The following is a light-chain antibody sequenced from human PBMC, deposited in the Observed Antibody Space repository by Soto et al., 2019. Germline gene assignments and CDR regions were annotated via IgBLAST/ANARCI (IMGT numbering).Light chain of an antibody. V-gene: IGLV1-44*01. CDR3: ATWDDSLNGRV. CDR1: SPNIRSNN. Sequence: QSVLTQPPSASGTPGQRVTISCSGSSPNIRSNNVNWYQQVPGTAPKLLIHSSNQRPSGVPDRFSGSKSGTSASLAISGLQSEDEADYYCATWDDSLNGRVFGGGTKLTVL. CDR2: SSN. J-gene: IGLJ3*02.